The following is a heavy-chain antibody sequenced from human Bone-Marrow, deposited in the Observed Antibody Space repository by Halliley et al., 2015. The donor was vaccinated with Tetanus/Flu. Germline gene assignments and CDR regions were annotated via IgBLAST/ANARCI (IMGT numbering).Heavy chain of an antibody. CDR3: ASMTAMTTFED. V-gene: IGHV4-30-4*01. Sequence: GLGWIGYIFYSGTPFYNPSLTGRMAISVDASGNQVSLKLKSVTAADTAVYFCASMTAMTTFEDWGQGTLVTVSS. J-gene: IGHJ4*02. D-gene: IGHD4-4*01. CDR2: IFYSGTP.